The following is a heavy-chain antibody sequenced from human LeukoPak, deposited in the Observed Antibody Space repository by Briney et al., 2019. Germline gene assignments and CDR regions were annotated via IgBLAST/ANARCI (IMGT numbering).Heavy chain of an antibody. CDR2: ISTSSSET. Sequence: PGGSLRLSCAASGFSFSDYHMTWIRQAPGKGLEWLTYISTSSSETRYADSVKGRFTISRDDAKNSLYLQMNSLRAEDTALYYCASLVRQFTGAFDIWGQGTMVTVSS. CDR1: GFSFSDYH. D-gene: IGHD3-10*01. J-gene: IGHJ3*02. V-gene: IGHV3-11*03. CDR3: ASLVRQFTGAFDI.